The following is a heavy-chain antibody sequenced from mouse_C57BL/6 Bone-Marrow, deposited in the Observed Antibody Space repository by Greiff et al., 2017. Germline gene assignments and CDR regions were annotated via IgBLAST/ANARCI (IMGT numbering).Heavy chain of an antibody. Sequence: EVQLQQSGPELVKPGASVKISCKASGYTFTDYYMNWVKQSHGKSLEWIGDINPNNGGTSYNQKFKGKATLTVDKSSSTAYIELRSLTSEDSAVYYCARDYFDYWGQGTTLTVSS. CDR1: GYTFTDYY. CDR2: INPNNGGT. V-gene: IGHV1-26*01. J-gene: IGHJ2*01. CDR3: ARDYFDY.